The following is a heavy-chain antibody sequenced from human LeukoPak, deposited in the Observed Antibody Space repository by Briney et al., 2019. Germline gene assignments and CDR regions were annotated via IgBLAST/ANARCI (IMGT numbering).Heavy chain of an antibody. CDR3: TTIAAAGHFDY. Sequence: GGPLRLSCAASGFTFSNAWMSWVRQATGKGLDWFGRIKSTSDGGTTDYAAPVKGRFTISRDDSKNTLYLQMNSLKNEDTAVYYCTTIAAAGHFDYWGQGTLVTVSS. D-gene: IGHD6-13*01. CDR1: GFTFSNAW. V-gene: IGHV3-15*01. J-gene: IGHJ4*02. CDR2: IKSTSDGGTT.